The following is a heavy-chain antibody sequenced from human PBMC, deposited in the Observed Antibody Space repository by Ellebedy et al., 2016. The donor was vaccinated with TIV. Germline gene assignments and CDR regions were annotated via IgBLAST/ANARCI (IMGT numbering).Heavy chain of an antibody. D-gene: IGHD3-22*01. CDR1: GFTFSSYT. CDR2: ISGNLQFV. CDR3: ARAGDYDLLSPAGGY. J-gene: IGHJ4*02. V-gene: IGHV3-21*01. Sequence: GESLKISCAASGFTFSSYTMNWVRQAPGKGLQWVSSISGNLQFVNYTDSVKGRFTISRDNAKDSLYLQMDSLRADDTAVYYCARAGDYDLLSPAGGYWGQGTLVTVSS.